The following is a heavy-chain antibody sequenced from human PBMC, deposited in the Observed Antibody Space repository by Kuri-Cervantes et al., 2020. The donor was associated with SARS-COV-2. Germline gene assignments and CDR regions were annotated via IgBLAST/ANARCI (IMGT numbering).Heavy chain of an antibody. V-gene: IGHV3-74*01. CDR3: VIVDTAMVGFGDY. CDR1: GFTFSSYW. D-gene: IGHD5-18*01. Sequence: GGSLRLSCAASGFTFSSYWMHWVRQAPGKGLVWVSRINSDGSSTSYADSVKGRFTISRDNSKNTLYLQMNSLRAGDTAVYYCVIVDTAMVGFGDYWGQGTLVTVSS. J-gene: IGHJ4*02. CDR2: INSDGSST.